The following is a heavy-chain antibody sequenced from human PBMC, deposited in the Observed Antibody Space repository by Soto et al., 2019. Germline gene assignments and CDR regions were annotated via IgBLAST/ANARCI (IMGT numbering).Heavy chain of an antibody. CDR2: ISWNGGST. CDR1: KFTFEDYS. J-gene: IGHJ3*01. Sequence: EVQLVESGGGLVQPGRSLRLSCKASKFTFEDYSMHWVRQAPGKGLEWVSGISWNGGSTGYAESVRGRFTISRDNVKNSLYLQMNSLGTDDTALSYCATGLATTTCGAFDLWGQGTMVPVSS. D-gene: IGHD5-12*01. V-gene: IGHV3-9*01. CDR3: ATGLATTTCGAFDL.